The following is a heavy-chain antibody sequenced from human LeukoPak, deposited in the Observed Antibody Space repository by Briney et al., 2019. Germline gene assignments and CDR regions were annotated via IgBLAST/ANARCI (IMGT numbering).Heavy chain of an antibody. V-gene: IGHV3-9*01. CDR1: GFTFYDYA. Sequence: GGSLRLSCAASGFTFYDYAMHWVRQAPGKGLEWVSGISWNSGSIGYADSVKGRFTISRDNAKNSLYLQMNSLRAEDTALYYCAKGQYSSSPRYYYYYGMDVWGQGTTVTVSS. D-gene: IGHD6-13*01. CDR2: ISWNSGSI. J-gene: IGHJ6*02. CDR3: AKGQYSSSPRYYYYYGMDV.